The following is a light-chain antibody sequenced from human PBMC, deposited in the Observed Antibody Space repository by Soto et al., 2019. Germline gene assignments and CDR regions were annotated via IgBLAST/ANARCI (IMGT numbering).Light chain of an antibody. CDR1: SSDVGRYNA. J-gene: IGLJ1*01. V-gene: IGLV2-14*03. CDR3: SSYTVSGSYV. CDR2: DVS. Sequence: QSALTQPASVSGSPGQSITISCSGTSSDVGRYNAVSWYQQHPGKVPQLMIYDVSIRPSGISDRFSVSKSGNMASLTISGLQAEDEADYYCSSYTVSGSYVFGTGTKVTVL.